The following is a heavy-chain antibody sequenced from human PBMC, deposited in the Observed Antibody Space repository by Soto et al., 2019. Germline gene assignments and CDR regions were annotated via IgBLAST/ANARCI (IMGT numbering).Heavy chain of an antibody. Sequence: GGSLRLSCAASGFTFSNFGMNWVRQAPGKGLEWISYISTSSDPIYYADSVKGRFTISRDNAKNSLYLQMNTLRAEDTAVYYCARVFYGSGNYYFDYWAQGTLVTVSS. CDR2: ISTSSDPI. CDR3: ARVFYGSGNYYFDY. CDR1: GFTFSNFG. V-gene: IGHV3-48*01. D-gene: IGHD3-10*01. J-gene: IGHJ4*02.